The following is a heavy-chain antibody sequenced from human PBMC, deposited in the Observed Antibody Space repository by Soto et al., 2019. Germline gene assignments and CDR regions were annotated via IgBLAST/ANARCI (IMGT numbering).Heavy chain of an antibody. J-gene: IGHJ4*02. V-gene: IGHV3-73*02. CDR3: TRQSSGWYGGY. CDR1: GFTFSGSA. D-gene: IGHD6-19*01. Sequence: EVQLVESGGGLVQPGGSLKLSCAASGFTFSGSAMHWVRQASGKGLEWVRRIRSKANSYATAYAASVKGRFTISRDDSKNTAYLQMNSLKTEDTAVYYCTRQSSGWYGGYWGQGTLVTVSS. CDR2: IRSKANSYAT.